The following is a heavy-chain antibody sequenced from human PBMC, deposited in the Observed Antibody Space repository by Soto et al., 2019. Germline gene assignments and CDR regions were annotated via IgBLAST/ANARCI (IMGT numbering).Heavy chain of an antibody. CDR1: GFTFSSYG. CDR2: ISYDGSNK. CDR3: AKGGFGHVY. D-gene: IGHD3-10*01. J-gene: IGHJ4*02. Sequence: QVQLVESGGGVVQPGRSLRLSCAASGFTFSSYGMHWVRQAPGKGLEWVAVISYDGSNKYYADSVKGRFTISRDNSKKTLYLQMNSLRAEDAGVYYCAKGGFGHVYWGQGTLVTVSS. V-gene: IGHV3-30*18.